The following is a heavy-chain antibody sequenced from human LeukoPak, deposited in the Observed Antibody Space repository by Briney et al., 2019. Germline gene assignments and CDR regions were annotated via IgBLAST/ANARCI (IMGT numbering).Heavy chain of an antibody. CDR1: GFTFSSYS. D-gene: IGHD6-13*01. V-gene: IGHV3-21*01. CDR2: ISSSSSYI. J-gene: IGHJ4*02. CDR3: ARDYSSIPFDY. Sequence: GGSLRLSCAASGFTFSSYSMNWVRQAPGKGPEWVSSISSSSSYIYYADSVKGRFTISRDNAKDSLCLQMHGLRAEDTAVYYCARDYSSIPFDYWGQGTLVTVSS.